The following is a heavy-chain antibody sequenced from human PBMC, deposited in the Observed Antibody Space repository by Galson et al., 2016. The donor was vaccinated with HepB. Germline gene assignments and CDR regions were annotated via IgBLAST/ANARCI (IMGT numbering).Heavy chain of an antibody. J-gene: IGHJ4*02. D-gene: IGHD3/OR15-3a*01. V-gene: IGHV3-23*01. CDR3: ARLNPLFNDFWTGYYDY. CDR2: ISGSGEYI. Sequence: SLRLSCAVSEFTFIKHAMTWVRRAPGRGLEWVSAISGSGEYIYYADSVKGRFTCSRDNSKNTLFLQLNSLSPEDTASYYCARLNPLFNDFWTGYYDYWGQGTLVTVSP. CDR1: EFTFIKHA.